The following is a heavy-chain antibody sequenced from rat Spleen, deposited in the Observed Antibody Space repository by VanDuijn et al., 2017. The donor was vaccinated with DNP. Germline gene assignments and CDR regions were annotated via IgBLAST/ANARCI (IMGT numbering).Heavy chain of an antibody. CDR3: ARLGWHGWFAY. V-gene: IGHV4-2*01. J-gene: IGHJ3*01. Sequence: EVKLVESGGVLVQPGRSLKLSCAPSGFNFNDYWMGWVRQAPGKGLEWTGEINKDSSTINYSPSLKDKFTISRDNAQNTLYLQMSKLGSEDTAIYYCARLGWHGWFAYWGQGTLVTVSS. D-gene: IGHD1-11*01. CDR1: GFNFNDYW. CDR2: INKDSSTI.